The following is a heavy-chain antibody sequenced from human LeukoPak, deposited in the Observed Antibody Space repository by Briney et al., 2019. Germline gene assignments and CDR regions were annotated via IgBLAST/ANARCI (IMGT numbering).Heavy chain of an antibody. J-gene: IGHJ4*02. CDR2: IRSKAYGGTA. Sequence: GGSLRLSCTASGFTFGDYGMSWVGRAPGKGLEWVGFIRSKAYGGTAEYAASVKGRFIISRDDSKSIAYLQMNGLKTEDTAVYYCTGISGPPYYFDYWGQGTLVTVSS. V-gene: IGHV3-49*04. D-gene: IGHD1-14*01. CDR3: TGISGPPYYFDY. CDR1: GFTFGDYG.